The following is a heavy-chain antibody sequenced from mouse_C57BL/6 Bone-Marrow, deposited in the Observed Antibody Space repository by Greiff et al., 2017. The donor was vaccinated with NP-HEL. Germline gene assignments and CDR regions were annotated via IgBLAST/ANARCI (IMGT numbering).Heavy chain of an antibody. CDR2: IYPRSGNT. V-gene: IGHV1-81*01. CDR3: ALNYGRGFDY. CDR1: GYTFTSYG. J-gene: IGHJ2*01. D-gene: IGHD1-1*01. Sequence: QVQLKQSGAELARPGASVKLSCKASGYTFTSYGISWVKQRTGQGLEWIGEIYPRSGNTYYNEKFKGKATLTADKSSSTAYMELRSLTSEDSAVYFCALNYGRGFDYWGQGTTLTVSS.